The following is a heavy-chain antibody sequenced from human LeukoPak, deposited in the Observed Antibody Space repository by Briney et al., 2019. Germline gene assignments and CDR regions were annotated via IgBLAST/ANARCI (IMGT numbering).Heavy chain of an antibody. CDR3: ARLAEMATIWTDV. V-gene: IGHV5-51*01. Sequence: GESLKISCNGSGYSFTSDWIGLGRQMPGKGLEWMGIIYPGDSDTRYSPSFQGQVTISADKSISTAYLQCSSLKASDTAMYYCARLAEMATIWTDVWGPRTTVTVSS. D-gene: IGHD5-24*01. J-gene: IGHJ6*02. CDR1: GYSFTSDW. CDR2: IYPGDSDT.